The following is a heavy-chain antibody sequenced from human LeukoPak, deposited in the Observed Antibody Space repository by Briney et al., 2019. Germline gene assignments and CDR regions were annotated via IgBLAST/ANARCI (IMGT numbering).Heavy chain of an antibody. D-gene: IGHD1-7*01. J-gene: IGHJ4*02. Sequence: PSQTLSLTCTVSGGSISSGDYYWSWIRQPPGKGLEWIGYIYYSGSTYYNPSLKSRVTISVDTSKNQFSLKLSSVTAADTAVYYCARNNWNYEGVDYWGQGTLVTVSS. CDR3: ARNNWNYEGVDY. V-gene: IGHV4-30-4*08. CDR2: IYYSGST. CDR1: GGSISSGDYY.